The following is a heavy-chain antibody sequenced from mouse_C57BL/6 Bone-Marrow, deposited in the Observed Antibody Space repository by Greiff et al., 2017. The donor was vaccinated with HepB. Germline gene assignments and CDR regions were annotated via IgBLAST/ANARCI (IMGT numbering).Heavy chain of an antibody. CDR3: ARRKYGSSYSYFDV. Sequence: VQLQQSGPELVKPGASVKISCKASGYTFTDYYMNWVKQSHGKSLEWIGDINPNNGGTSYNQKFKGKATLTVDKSSSTAYMELRSLTSEDSAVYYCARRKYGSSYSYFDVWGTGTTVTVSS. D-gene: IGHD1-1*01. CDR2: INPNNGGT. J-gene: IGHJ1*03. V-gene: IGHV1-26*01. CDR1: GYTFTDYY.